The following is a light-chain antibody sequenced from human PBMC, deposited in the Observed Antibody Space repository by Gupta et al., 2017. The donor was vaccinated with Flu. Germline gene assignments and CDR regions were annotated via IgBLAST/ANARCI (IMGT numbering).Light chain of an antibody. CDR3: QQYNSLWA. J-gene: IGKJ4*02. V-gene: IGKV1-5*01. CDR2: ETS. Sequence: SPSPLVAAVEERVTITGRDNYTSYTSLAWYQHNPVKVPELLIYETSTLKPGVPSRFSGSGSRTEFTLSSTSLQHDDVATYYFQQYNSLWAFGRGTRVEI. CDR1: YTSYTS.